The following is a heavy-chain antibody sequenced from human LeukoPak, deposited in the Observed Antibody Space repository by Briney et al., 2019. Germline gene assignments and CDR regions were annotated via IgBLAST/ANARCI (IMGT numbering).Heavy chain of an antibody. D-gene: IGHD4-17*01. CDR2: IDPSDSYT. J-gene: IGHJ4*02. Sequence: GESLKISCKGSGYSFTSYWISWARQMPGKGLEWMGRIDPSDSYTNYGPSFQGHVTVSADKSISTAYLQWSSLKASDTAMYYCARHQATVTVDYWGQGTLVTVSS. CDR3: ARHQATVTVDY. CDR1: GYSFTSYW. V-gene: IGHV5-10-1*01.